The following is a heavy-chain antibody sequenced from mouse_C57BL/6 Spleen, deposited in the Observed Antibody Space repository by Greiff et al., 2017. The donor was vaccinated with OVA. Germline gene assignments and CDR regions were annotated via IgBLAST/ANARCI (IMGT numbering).Heavy chain of an antibody. Sequence: EVHLQQSGPELVQPGASVKLSCTASGYTFTDYNMHWVQQSPGKSLEWIGYINPNNGGTSYNQKFKGTATLTVHKSSSTVYMELRSLTSEESAVYYCARNAVYDGDYLDYWGQGTTLTVSS. D-gene: IGHD2-3*01. CDR1: GYTFTDYN. CDR2: INPNNGGT. J-gene: IGHJ2*01. CDR3: ARNAVYDGDYLDY. V-gene: IGHV1-22*01.